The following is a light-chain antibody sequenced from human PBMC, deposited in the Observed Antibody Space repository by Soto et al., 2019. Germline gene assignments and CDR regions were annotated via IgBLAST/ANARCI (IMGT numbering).Light chain of an antibody. CDR1: QTIGIW. CDR3: QQFNTYSRT. J-gene: IGKJ1*01. V-gene: IGKV1-5*01. CDR2: DAS. Sequence: DIQMTQSPSILSASVGDRITITCRASQTIGIWLAWYQQKPGKAPKLLIYDASTLESGVPSRFSGSGSGTEFTLSISSLQPDDFATSYCQQFNTYSRTFCQGTKVEIK.